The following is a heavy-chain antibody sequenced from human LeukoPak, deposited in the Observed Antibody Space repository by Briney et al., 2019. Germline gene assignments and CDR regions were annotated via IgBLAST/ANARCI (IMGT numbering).Heavy chain of an antibody. Sequence: RRESLKISCKGSGYSFTSYWIGWVRQMPGKGLEWMGVIYPADSDIRYSPSFQGQVTISADRSTSTAYLQWSSLKASDSAMYYCARYNRDGYNAMGAHDFWGQGTLVTVSS. CDR2: IYPADSDI. J-gene: IGHJ4*02. CDR3: ARYNRDGYNAMGAHDF. V-gene: IGHV5-51*01. D-gene: IGHD5-24*01. CDR1: GYSFTSYW.